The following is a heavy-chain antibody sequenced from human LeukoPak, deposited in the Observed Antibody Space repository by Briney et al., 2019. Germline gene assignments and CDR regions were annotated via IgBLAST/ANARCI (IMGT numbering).Heavy chain of an antibody. CDR1: GFTFSSYA. V-gene: IGHV3-23*01. CDR2: ITANGGGT. Sequence: GRSLRLSCAASGFTFSSYAMSWVRQAPGKGLEWVSSITANGGGTYYADSVKGRFSISRDNSRNTLYLQLTSLRAEDTAVYYCAKLTSDTMVRGVTPDYWGQGTLVTVSS. CDR3: AKLTSDTMVRGVTPDY. J-gene: IGHJ4*02. D-gene: IGHD3-10*01.